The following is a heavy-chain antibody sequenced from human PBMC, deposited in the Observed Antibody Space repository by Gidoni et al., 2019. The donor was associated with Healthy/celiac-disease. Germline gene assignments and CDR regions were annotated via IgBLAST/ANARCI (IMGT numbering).Heavy chain of an antibody. J-gene: IGHJ4*02. V-gene: IGHV3-21*01. CDR1: GFTFSSYS. D-gene: IGHD4-17*01. Sequence: EVQLVESGGGLVKPGGSLRLSCAASGFTFSSYSMNWVRQAPGKGLEWVSSISSSSSYIYYADSVKGRFTISRDNAKNSLYLQMTSLRAEDTAVYYCARDGRTTADYWGQGTLVTVSS. CDR3: ARDGRTTADY. CDR2: ISSSSSYI.